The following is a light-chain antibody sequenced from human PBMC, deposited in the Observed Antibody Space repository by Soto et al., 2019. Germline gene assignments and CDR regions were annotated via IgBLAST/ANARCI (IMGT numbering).Light chain of an antibody. CDR1: TSNIGSNT. V-gene: IGLV1-44*01. CDR2: SND. CDR3: AVWDDSLNAWV. J-gene: IGLJ3*02. Sequence: QAVVTQPPSASGTPGQSVTISCSGSTSNIGSNTVNWYQQLPGTAPKLLVYSNDQRPSGVPDRFSASKSGTSAFLAISGLQSEDEADYDCAVWDDSLNAWVFGGGNKLTVL.